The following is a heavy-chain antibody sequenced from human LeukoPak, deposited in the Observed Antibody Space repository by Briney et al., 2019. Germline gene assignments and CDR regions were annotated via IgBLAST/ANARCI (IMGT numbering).Heavy chain of an antibody. D-gene: IGHD2-8*01. J-gene: IGHJ6*02. CDR3: ARGCGLDV. CDR2: INHNGNVN. V-gene: IGHV3-7*03. CDR1: GFTFSSYW. Sequence: GGSLRLSCAASGFTFSSYWMNWARQAPGKGLEWVASINHNGNVNYYVDSVKGRFTISRDNAKNSLYLQMSNFRAEGTAVYFCARGCGLDVWGQGATVTVSS.